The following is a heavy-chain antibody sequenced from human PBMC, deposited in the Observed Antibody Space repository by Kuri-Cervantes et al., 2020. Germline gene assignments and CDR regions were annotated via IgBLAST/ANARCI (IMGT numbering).Heavy chain of an antibody. Sequence: GGSLRLSCAASGFTVSSNYMSWVRQAPGKGLEWVSVIYSGGSTYYADSVKGRFTISRDNSKNTLYLQMNSLRAEDTAVYYCAKESHYDFWSGYYMGTPVDYWGQGTLVTVSS. D-gene: IGHD3-3*01. V-gene: IGHV3-53*01. CDR3: AKESHYDFWSGYYMGTPVDY. J-gene: IGHJ4*02. CDR2: IYSGGST. CDR1: GFTVSSNY.